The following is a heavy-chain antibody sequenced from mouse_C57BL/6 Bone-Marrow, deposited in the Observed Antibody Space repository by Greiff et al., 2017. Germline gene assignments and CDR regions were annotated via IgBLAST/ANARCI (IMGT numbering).Heavy chain of an antibody. CDR2: IDPSDSYT. Sequence: QVQLQQPGAELARPGTSVKLSCKASGYSFTSYWMHWVKQRPGQGLEWIGVIDPSDSYTNYNQKFKGKATLTVDTSSSTAYMQLSSLTSEDSAVYYCARGVPFDYWGQGTTLTVSS. CDR3: ARGVPFDY. J-gene: IGHJ2*01. CDR1: GYSFTSYW. V-gene: IGHV1-59*01.